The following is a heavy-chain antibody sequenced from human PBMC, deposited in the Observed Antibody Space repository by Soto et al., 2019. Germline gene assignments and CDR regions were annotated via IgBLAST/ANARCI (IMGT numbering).Heavy chain of an antibody. J-gene: IGHJ4*02. CDR2: IYYSGST. V-gene: IGHV4-39*01. Sequence: QLQLQESGPGLVKPSETLSLTCTVSGGSISSSSYYWGWIRQPPGKGLEWIGSIYYSGSTYYNPSLKSRVTISVDTSKNQFSLKLSSVTAADTAVYYCVRHDLSYYDSSGYYRYFDYWGQGTLVTVSS. D-gene: IGHD3-22*01. CDR1: GGSISSSSYY. CDR3: VRHDLSYYDSSGYYRYFDY.